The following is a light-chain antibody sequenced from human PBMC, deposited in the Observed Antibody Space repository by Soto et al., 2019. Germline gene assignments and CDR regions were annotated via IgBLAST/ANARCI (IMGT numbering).Light chain of an antibody. CDR3: AAWDDSPNGVV. CDR1: SSNIGINT. J-gene: IGLJ3*02. Sequence: QSVLTQPPSASGTPGQRVTISCSGSSSNIGINTVNWYQQLPGTAPKLLIYNNNERPSGVPDRFSGSKSGTSASLAISGLQSEDEADYYCAAWDDSPNGVVFGGGTKLTVL. CDR2: NNN. V-gene: IGLV1-44*01.